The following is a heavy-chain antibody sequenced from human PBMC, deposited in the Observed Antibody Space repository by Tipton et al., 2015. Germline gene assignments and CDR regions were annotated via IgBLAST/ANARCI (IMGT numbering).Heavy chain of an antibody. V-gene: IGHV4-4*07. J-gene: IGHJ5*02. CDR3: ARLRETYGSNSDNWFDP. CDR1: GDSISTYY. Sequence: GLVKPSETLSLACSVSGDSISTYYWSWIRQPAGKGLEWIGRIYTGGRTNYNPSLKSRVTMSVDTSKNQFSLKLSSVTAADTAVYYCARLRETYGSNSDNWFDPWGQGTLVTVSS. CDR2: IYTGGRT. D-gene: IGHD3-10*01.